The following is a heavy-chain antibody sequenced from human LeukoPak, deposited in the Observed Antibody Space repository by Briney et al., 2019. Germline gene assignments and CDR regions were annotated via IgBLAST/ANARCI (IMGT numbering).Heavy chain of an antibody. CDR2: IKQDGSEK. V-gene: IGHV3-7*01. J-gene: IGHJ4*02. CDR3: ARDVYSSSSFDC. CDR1: GFTFSNYW. D-gene: IGHD6-6*01. Sequence: GGSLRLACAASGFTFSNYWMSWVRQAPGKGLEWVANIKQDGSEKYYVDSVKGRFTISRDNAKNSLYLQMNTLRAEDTAVYYCARDVYSSSSFDCWGQGTLVTVSS.